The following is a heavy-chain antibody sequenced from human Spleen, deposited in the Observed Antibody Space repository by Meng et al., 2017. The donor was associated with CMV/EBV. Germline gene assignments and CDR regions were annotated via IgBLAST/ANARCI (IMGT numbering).Heavy chain of an antibody. CDR1: GFTFSNFG. CDR2: IYSGGST. D-gene: IGHD3-10*01. CDR3: ARDNRIYGSGSYYNYGMDV. V-gene: IGHV3-NL1*01. Sequence: GESLKISCAPSGFTFSNFGMHWVRQAPGKGLEWVSVIYSGGSTYYADSVKGRFTISRDNSKNTLYLQMNSLRAEDTAVYYCARDNRIYGSGSYYNYGMDVWGQGTTVTVSS. J-gene: IGHJ6*02.